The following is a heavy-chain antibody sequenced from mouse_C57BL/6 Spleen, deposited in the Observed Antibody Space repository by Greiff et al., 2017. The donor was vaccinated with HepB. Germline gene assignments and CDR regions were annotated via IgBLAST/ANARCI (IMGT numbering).Heavy chain of an antibody. J-gene: IGHJ3*01. CDR2: INPNNGGT. Sequence: VQLKESGPELVKPGASVKIPCKASGYTFTDYNMDWVKQSHGKSLEWIGDINPNNGGTIYNQKFKGKATLTVDKSSSTAYMELRSLTSEDTAVYYCATLDGYYRSWFAYWGQGTLVTVSA. D-gene: IGHD2-3*01. CDR3: ATLDGYYRSWFAY. CDR1: GYTFTDYN. V-gene: IGHV1-18*01.